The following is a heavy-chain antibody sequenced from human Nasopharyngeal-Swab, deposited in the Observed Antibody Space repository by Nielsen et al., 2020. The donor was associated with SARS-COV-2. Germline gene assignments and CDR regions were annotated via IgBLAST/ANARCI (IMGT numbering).Heavy chain of an antibody. Sequence: GESLKISCAASGFTFDSYAMTWVRQAPGKGLEWVSSVTGSGSITKYADSVKGRFTISRDNSNKKVYLQMHSLRAEDSAVYYCAKDRYCSGGACYFNGFDYWGQGTLVTVSS. D-gene: IGHD2-15*01. CDR2: VTGSGSIT. V-gene: IGHV3-23*01. J-gene: IGHJ4*02. CDR1: GFTFDSYA. CDR3: AKDRYCSGGACYFNGFDY.